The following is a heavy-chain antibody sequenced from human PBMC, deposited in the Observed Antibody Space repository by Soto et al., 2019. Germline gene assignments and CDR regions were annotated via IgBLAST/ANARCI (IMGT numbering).Heavy chain of an antibody. CDR2: IYDSVNT. J-gene: IGHJ4*02. Sequence: TLSLTCTVPGDSLSSGGHYWSWIRQHPGKGLEWIGHIYDSVNTYYSPSLRSRVTISADMSKNQFSLNLRSVTAAETAVYYCARVDHRGYFAILTDYWGQGTLVTASS. CDR1: GDSLSSGGHY. V-gene: IGHV4-31*03. CDR3: ARVDHRGYFAILTDY. D-gene: IGHD3-9*01.